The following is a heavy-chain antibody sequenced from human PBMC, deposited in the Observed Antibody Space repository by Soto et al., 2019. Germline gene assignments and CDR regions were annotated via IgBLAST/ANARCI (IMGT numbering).Heavy chain of an antibody. CDR3: AKAGGDY. Sequence: VQVLESGGDLVQPGGSLRLSCAASGFTASSYAMSWVRQAPWKGLEWVSGFSGSGGATFYADSVKGRFTLSRDSSKNTVYLQMNRLRAEDTAVYYCAKAGGDYWGQGTLVTVSS. CDR2: FSGSGGAT. V-gene: IGHV3-23*01. CDR1: GFTASSYA. D-gene: IGHD3-10*01. J-gene: IGHJ4*02.